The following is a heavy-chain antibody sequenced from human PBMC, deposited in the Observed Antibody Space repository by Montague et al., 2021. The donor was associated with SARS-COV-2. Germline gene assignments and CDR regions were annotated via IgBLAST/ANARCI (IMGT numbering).Heavy chain of an antibody. CDR3: AKMGRAGGSGWYWASVGATFITDYYYGMDV. J-gene: IGHJ6*02. V-gene: IGHV3-9*01. Sequence: SLRLSCAASGFTFDDYAMHWVRQAPGKGLEWVSGISWNSGSIGYXDSXKGRFTISRDNAKNSLYLQMNSLRAEDTALYYCAKMGRAGGSGWYWASVGATFITDYYYGMDVWGQGTTVTVSS. CDR1: GFTFDDYA. CDR2: ISWNSGSI. D-gene: IGHD6-19*01.